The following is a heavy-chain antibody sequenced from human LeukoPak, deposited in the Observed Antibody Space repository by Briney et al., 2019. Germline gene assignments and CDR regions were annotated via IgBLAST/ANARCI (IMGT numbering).Heavy chain of an antibody. J-gene: IGHJ4*02. CDR2: IKPDGGER. CDR3: ASAKTQGYYYDTGGYYDY. V-gene: IGHV3-7*01. Sequence: PGGSLTLSCAASGFTFSTYWMTWVRQAPGKGLEWVANIKPDGGERNYVDSVKGRFTISRDNAKNSLYLQMNSLRAEDTAVYYCASAKTQGYYYDTGGYYDYWGQGTLVTVSS. D-gene: IGHD3-22*01. CDR1: GFTFSTYW.